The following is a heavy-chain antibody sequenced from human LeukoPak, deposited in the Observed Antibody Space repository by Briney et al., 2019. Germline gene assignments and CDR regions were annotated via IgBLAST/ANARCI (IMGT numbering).Heavy chain of an antibody. CDR2: ISYSGNT. J-gene: IGHJ4*02. CDR3: ARVLGYCGSTSCRPSTVDY. V-gene: IGHV4-59*01. CDR1: GASISSYF. Sequence: PSETLSLTCTVSGASISSYFGSWVRQPPGKGLERIGFISYSGNTNYNPSLKSRVTISVDTSKNQFSLKLSSVTAADTAVYYCARVLGYCGSTSCRPSTVDYWGQGTLVTVPS. D-gene: IGHD2-2*01.